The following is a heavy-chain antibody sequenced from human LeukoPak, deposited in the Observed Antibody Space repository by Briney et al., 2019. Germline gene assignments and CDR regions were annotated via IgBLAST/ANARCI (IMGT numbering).Heavy chain of an antibody. CDR3: AMRVGIYGDYNNWFDP. CDR1: GAPLNNYY. Sequence: PSETLSLTCTVSGAPLNNYYWNWVRQPPGKELEWIGNVDYSGSTRYNPSLKSRATMSLDSSKNQFSLRLTSVTAADMAVYYCAMRVGIYGDYNNWFDPWGQGARVTVSS. CDR2: VDYSGST. J-gene: IGHJ5*02. D-gene: IGHD4-17*01. V-gene: IGHV4-59*08.